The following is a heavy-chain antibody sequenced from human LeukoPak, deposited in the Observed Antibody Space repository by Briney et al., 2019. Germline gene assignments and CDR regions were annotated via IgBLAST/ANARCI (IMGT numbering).Heavy chain of an antibody. CDR1: GGSISSSGYY. CDR2: IYYVGST. D-gene: IGHD6-6*01. Sequence: PSETLSLTCTVSGGSISSSGYYWGWIRQPPGKGLEWIGNIYYVGSTYYNPSLNSRVTMSADTSKNQFSLNLNSVTAADTAVYYCARGIAARPWYWYFDLWGRGTLVTVSS. V-gene: IGHV4-39*07. J-gene: IGHJ2*01. CDR3: ARGIAARPWYWYFDL.